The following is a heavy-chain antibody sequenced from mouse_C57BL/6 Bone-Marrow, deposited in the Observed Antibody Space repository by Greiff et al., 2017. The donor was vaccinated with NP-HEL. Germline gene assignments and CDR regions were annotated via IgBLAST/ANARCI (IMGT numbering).Heavy chain of an antibody. Sequence: EVQGVESGGGLVKPGGSLKLSCAASGFTFSDYGMHWVRQAPEKGLEWVAYISSGSSTIYYADTVKGRFTISRDNAKNTLFLQMTSLRSEDTAMYYCARQLRLRGYYAMDYWGQGTSVTVSS. CDR3: ARQLRLRGYYAMDY. CDR2: ISSGSSTI. J-gene: IGHJ4*01. CDR1: GFTFSDYG. D-gene: IGHD3-2*02. V-gene: IGHV5-17*01.